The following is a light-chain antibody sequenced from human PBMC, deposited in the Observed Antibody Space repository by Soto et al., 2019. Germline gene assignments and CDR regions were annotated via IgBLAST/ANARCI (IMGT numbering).Light chain of an antibody. Sequence: EIVLTQSPGTLSLSPGERATLSCRASQSVSRDYLAWYQQKPGQAPRFLIYGASSRATGIPDRFSGSGSGTDFTLTISRLVPEDFAVYYCRQYGSSPLTFGQGTKVEIK. J-gene: IGKJ1*01. CDR2: GAS. V-gene: IGKV3-20*01. CDR3: RQYGSSPLT. CDR1: QSVSRDY.